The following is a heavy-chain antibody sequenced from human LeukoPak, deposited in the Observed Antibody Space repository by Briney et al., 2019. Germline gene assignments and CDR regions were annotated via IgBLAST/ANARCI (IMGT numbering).Heavy chain of an antibody. CDR1: GFTFSSHA. V-gene: IGHV3-23*01. CDR2: ISISGDTT. CDR3: AKELARWANSDKYIDY. D-gene: IGHD4-23*01. Sequence: GGSLRLSCGASGFTFSSHAMTWVRQAPGKGLEWASAISISGDTTYYADAVKGRFTISRDNSKNTVYLQMNSLRAEDTAVYYCAKELARWANSDKYIDYWGQGTLVTVSS. J-gene: IGHJ4*02.